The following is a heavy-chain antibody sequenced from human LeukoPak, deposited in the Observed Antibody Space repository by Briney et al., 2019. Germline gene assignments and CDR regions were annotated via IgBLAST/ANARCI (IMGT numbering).Heavy chain of an antibody. V-gene: IGHV4-61*02. Sequence: SETLSLTCTVSGGSISSGSYYWSWIRQPAGKGLEWIGCIYTSGSTNYNPSLKSRVTISVDTSKNQFSLKLSSVTAADTAVYYCARERDYYDSSGHFDYWGQGTLVTVSS. CDR3: ARERDYYDSSGHFDY. CDR2: IYTSGST. D-gene: IGHD3-22*01. J-gene: IGHJ4*02. CDR1: GGSISSGSYY.